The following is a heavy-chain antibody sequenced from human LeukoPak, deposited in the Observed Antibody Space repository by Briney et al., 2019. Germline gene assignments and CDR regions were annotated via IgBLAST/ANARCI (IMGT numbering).Heavy chain of an antibody. CDR2: IIPIFGTA. CDR1: GGTFSSYA. D-gene: IGHD2-15*01. CDR3: ARDSWYCSGGSCTPFDAFDI. V-gene: IGHV1-69*13. J-gene: IGHJ3*02. Sequence: GASVKVSCMASGGTFSSYAISWVRQAPGQGLEWMGGIIPIFGTANYAQRFQGRVTITADESTSTAYMELSSLRSEDTAVYYCARDSWYCSGGSCTPFDAFDIWGQGTMVTVSS.